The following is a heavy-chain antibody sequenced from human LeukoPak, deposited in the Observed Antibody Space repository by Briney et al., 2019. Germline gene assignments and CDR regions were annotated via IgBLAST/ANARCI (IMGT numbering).Heavy chain of an antibody. J-gene: IGHJ6*03. CDR2: IYHSGST. V-gene: IGHV4-38-2*02. Sequence: SETLSLTCTVSGYSISSGYYWGWIRQPPGKGLEWIGSIYHSGSTHYNPSLKSRVTISVDTSKNQFSLKLSSVTAADTAVYYCARDLVDIVVVPAALYYYYYMDVWGKGTTVTVSS. CDR3: ARDLVDIVVVPAALYYYYYMDV. D-gene: IGHD2-2*03. CDR1: GYSISSGYY.